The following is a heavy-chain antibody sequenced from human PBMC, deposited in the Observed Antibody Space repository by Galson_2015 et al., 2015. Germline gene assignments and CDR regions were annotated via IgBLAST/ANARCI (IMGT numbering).Heavy chain of an antibody. CDR3: AGVFRARPGY. D-gene: IGHD1-26*01. CDR1: GVSITNSY. J-gene: IGHJ4*02. V-gene: IGHV4-59*01. Sequence: SETLSLTCSVSGVSITNSYWSWIRQPPGKGLEWIGYIYYTGDTNYNPSLESRVTISADTSKNEFSLKMSSVTAADTAVYYCAGVFRARPGYWGQGTLVAVSS. CDR2: IYYTGDT.